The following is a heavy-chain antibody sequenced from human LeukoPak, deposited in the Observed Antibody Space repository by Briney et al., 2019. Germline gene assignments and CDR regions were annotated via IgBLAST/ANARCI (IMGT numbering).Heavy chain of an antibody. CDR3: ARERGWELPSSFDS. V-gene: IGHV3-7*01. CDR2: IKPDGGDK. D-gene: IGHD1-26*01. J-gene: IGHJ4*02. Sequence: PGGSLRLSYAASGFTFNNYWMSWVRQAPGKGLEWVANIKPDGGDKYYVGSVKGRFTISRDNDKNSMCLQMNSLRAEDTAVYYCARERGWELPSSFDSWGQGTLVAVPS. CDR1: GFTFNNYW.